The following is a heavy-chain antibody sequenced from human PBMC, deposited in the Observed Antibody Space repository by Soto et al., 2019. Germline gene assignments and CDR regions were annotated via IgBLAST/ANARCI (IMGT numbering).Heavy chain of an antibody. CDR2: ISSNGDST. CDR3: VHPRSTVQIPPT. D-gene: IGHD4-17*01. J-gene: IGHJ5*02. V-gene: IGHV3-64D*06. CDR1: GFTFSMFS. Sequence: LRLSCSASGFTFSMFSMHWVRQAPGKGLEYVSGISSNGDSTYYADSVKGRFTISRDNSKNTLYLQMSSLRAVDTAVYYCVHPRSTVQIPPTWGQGTLVTVSS.